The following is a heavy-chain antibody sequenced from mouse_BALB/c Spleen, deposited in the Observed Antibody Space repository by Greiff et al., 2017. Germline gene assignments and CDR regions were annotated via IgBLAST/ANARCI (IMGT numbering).Heavy chain of an antibody. D-gene: IGHD3-1*01. CDR1: GYTFTSYW. J-gene: IGHJ4*01. Sequence: QVQLKQSGAELAKPGASVKMSCKASGYTFTSYWMHWVKQRPGQGLEWIGYINPSTGYTEYNQKFKDKATLTADKSSSTAYMQLSSLTSEDSAVYYCARRTQLGLRFYAMDYWGQGTSVTVSS. V-gene: IGHV1-7*01. CDR2: INPSTGYT. CDR3: ARRTQLGLRFYAMDY.